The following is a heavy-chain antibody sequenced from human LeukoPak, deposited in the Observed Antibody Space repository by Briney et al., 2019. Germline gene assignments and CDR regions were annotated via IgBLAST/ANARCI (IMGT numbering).Heavy chain of an antibody. Sequence: ASVKVSCKASGYTFTSYGISWVRQAPGQGLEWMGWISAYNGNTNYAQKLQGRVTMTTDTFTSTAYMELRSLRSDDTAVYYCARPVVAATLGGAFDIWGQGTMVTVSS. CDR1: GYTFTSYG. J-gene: IGHJ3*02. D-gene: IGHD2-15*01. CDR2: ISAYNGNT. CDR3: ARPVVAATLGGAFDI. V-gene: IGHV1-18*01.